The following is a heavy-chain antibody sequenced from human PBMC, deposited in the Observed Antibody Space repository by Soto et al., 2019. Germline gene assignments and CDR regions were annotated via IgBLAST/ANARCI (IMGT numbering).Heavy chain of an antibody. J-gene: IGHJ5*02. CDR1: GYSISSGYY. CDR2: IYHSGST. CDR3: ARDSSGWANNWFDP. D-gene: IGHD6-19*01. V-gene: IGHV4-38-2*02. Sequence: PSETLSLTCAVSGYSISSGYYWGWIRQPPGKGLEWIGSIYHSGSTYYNPSLKSRVTISVDTSKNQFSLKLSSVTAADTAVYYCARDSSGWANNWFDPWGQGTLVTVSS.